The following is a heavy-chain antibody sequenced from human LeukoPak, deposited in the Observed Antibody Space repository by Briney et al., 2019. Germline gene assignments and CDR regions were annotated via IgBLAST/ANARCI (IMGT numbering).Heavy chain of an antibody. CDR1: GGSISSGSYY. CDR3: ARLMVRGVMTPDY. Sequence: SETLSLTCTVSGGSISSGSYYWSWIRQPAGKGLEWIGRIHSSGSTNYNPSLKSRVTISVDTSKNQFSLKLSSVTAADTAVYYCARLMVRGVMTPDYWGQGTLVTVSS. J-gene: IGHJ4*02. V-gene: IGHV4-61*02. CDR2: IHSSGST. D-gene: IGHD3-10*01.